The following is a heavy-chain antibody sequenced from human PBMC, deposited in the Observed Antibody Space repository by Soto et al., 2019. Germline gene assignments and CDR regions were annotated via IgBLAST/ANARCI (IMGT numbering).Heavy chain of an antibody. Sequence: GGSLRLSCAASGFTFSSYGMHWVRQAPGKGLEWVAVISNDGSNKYYADSVKGRFTISRDNSKNTLYLQMNSLRAEDTAVYYCAKDEGSYSSGLYFDYWGQGTLVTVSS. CDR3: AKDEGSYSSGLYFDY. V-gene: IGHV3-30*18. D-gene: IGHD6-19*01. CDR2: ISNDGSNK. CDR1: GFTFSSYG. J-gene: IGHJ4*02.